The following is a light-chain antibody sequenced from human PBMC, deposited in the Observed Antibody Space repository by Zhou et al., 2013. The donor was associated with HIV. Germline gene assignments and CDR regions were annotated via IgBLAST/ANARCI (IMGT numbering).Light chain of an antibody. CDR2: AAS. V-gene: IGKV1-39*01. CDR1: QGISSS. J-gene: IGKJ5*01. Sequence: IQLTQSPSSLSASVGDRVTITCRASQGISSSVAWYQLKPGKAPNLLIYAASTLESGVPSRFTGSGSGTDFTLTISSLQPEDFATYYCQQSYGSLLTFGQGTRLDIK. CDR3: QQSYGSLLT.